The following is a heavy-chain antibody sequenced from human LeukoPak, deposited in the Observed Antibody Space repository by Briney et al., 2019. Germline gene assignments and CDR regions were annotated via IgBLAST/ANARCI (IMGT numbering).Heavy chain of an antibody. Sequence: GGSLRLSCAASGFFFNTYWMHWVRQAPGKGLMWVSRINSGGSKTSHADSVKGRFTISRDNAKNTLYLQMNGLRAEDTAVYYCAREGSLEYYFDYWGRGTLVTVSS. CDR2: INSGGSKT. D-gene: IGHD3-10*01. J-gene: IGHJ4*02. CDR1: GFFFNTYW. CDR3: AREGSLEYYFDY. V-gene: IGHV3-74*01.